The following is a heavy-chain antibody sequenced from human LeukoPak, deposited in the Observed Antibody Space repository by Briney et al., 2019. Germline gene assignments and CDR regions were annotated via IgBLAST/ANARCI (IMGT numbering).Heavy chain of an antibody. Sequence: TGGSLRLSCVASGFIFSNYGMSWVRQVPGKGLEWVSSVRVDGHTTFYADSVKGRFTISRDNSKNTLYLQMNSLRAEDTAVYYCAKMTAEFGVSWGQGTLVTVSS. CDR2: VRVDGHTT. CDR1: GFIFSNYG. J-gene: IGHJ4*02. V-gene: IGHV3-23*01. D-gene: IGHD3-10*01. CDR3: AKMTAEFGVS.